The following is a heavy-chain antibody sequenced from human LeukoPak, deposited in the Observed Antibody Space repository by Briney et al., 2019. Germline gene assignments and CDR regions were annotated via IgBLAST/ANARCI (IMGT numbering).Heavy chain of an antibody. CDR1: GGSIGSGSYY. CDR3: ARFIDEIDNWFDP. J-gene: IGHJ5*02. D-gene: IGHD3-16*02. CDR2: IYTSGST. V-gene: IGHV4-61*02. Sequence: PSETLSLTCTVSGGSIGSGSYYWSWIRQPAGKGLEWIGRIYTSGSTNYNPSLKSRVTISVDTSKSQFSLKLSSVTAADTAVYYCARFIDEIDNWFDPWGQGTLVTVSS.